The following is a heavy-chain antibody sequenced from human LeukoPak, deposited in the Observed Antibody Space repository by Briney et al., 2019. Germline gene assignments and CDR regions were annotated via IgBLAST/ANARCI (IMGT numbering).Heavy chain of an antibody. D-gene: IGHD2-21*02. J-gene: IGHJ2*01. V-gene: IGHV3-53*01. CDR3: ARLKVTALSLSTDWHFDL. Sequence: AGSLRLSCAASDFIVSNNDMSLVRQAPGKGLHRVSGLYRAGRTYFADSVKGRFTISRDNSKNTLYLQMNSLRAEDTAMYYCARLKVTALSLSTDWHFDLWGRGTLVTVSS. CDR1: DFIVSNND. CDR2: LYRAGRT.